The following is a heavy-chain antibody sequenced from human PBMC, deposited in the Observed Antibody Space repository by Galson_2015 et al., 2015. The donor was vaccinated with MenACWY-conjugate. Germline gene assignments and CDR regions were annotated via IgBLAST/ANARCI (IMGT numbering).Heavy chain of an antibody. CDR2: IKQDGSEK. J-gene: IGHJ4*02. V-gene: IGHV3-7*03. CDR3: ARAGGRRSGWAY. Sequence: ANIKQDGSEKYYVDSVKGRFTISRDNAKNSLYLQMSSLTAEDTAVYYCARAGGRRSGWAYWGQGTLVTVSS. D-gene: IGHD6-19*01.